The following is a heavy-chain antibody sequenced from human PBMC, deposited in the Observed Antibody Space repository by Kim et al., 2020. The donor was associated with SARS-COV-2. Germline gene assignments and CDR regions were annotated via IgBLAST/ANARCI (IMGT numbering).Heavy chain of an antibody. D-gene: IGHD3-16*01. CDR3: AKASTCES. CDR2: GASA. Sequence: GASADHTQPVKGRFTVSRDHSKNMFFLKMNSLRVEDTAVYFCAKASTCESWGQGTLVTVSS. V-gene: IGHV3-23*01. J-gene: IGHJ5*02.